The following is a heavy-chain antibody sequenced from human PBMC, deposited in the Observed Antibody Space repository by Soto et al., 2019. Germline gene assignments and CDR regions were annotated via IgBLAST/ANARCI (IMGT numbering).Heavy chain of an antibody. CDR3: ARLSNIVGTGATNWIDP. V-gene: IGHV4-39*01. J-gene: IGHJ5*02. Sequence: QLQLQESGPGLVKPSETLSLTCIVSGGSISSSSYNWGWIRQPPGKGLEWIGSIYYTGRTYYNPSLKIQVTISVDTSKNQFFLKLSSVSAADTAVYYCARLSNIVGTGATNWIDPWGQGTLVTVSS. CDR2: IYYTGRT. CDR1: GGSISSSSYN. D-gene: IGHD3-10*01.